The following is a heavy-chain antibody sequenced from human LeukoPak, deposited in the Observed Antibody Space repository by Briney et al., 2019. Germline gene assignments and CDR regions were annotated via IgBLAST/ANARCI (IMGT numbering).Heavy chain of an antibody. Sequence: SETLPLTCTVSGYSISSGYYWGWIRQPPGKGLEWLGTIDHSGGIYYNPSLMSRVTISVDTSKNQFSLNLSSVTAADTAVYYCARDLFCTGGACNFRGAFDIWGQGTMVTVSS. CDR2: IDHSGGI. J-gene: IGHJ3*02. CDR1: GYSISSGYY. V-gene: IGHV4-38-2*02. CDR3: ARDLFCTGGACNFRGAFDI. D-gene: IGHD2-8*02.